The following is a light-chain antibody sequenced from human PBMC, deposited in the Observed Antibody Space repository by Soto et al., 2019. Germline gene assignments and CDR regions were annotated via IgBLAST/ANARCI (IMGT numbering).Light chain of an antibody. CDR1: QSVSSN. CDR2: GAS. J-gene: IGKJ2*01. Sequence: EIVMTQSPATLSVSLGERATLSCRASQSVSSNLAWYQQKPGQAPRLLIYGASTRATGIPARFSGSGSGTEFTLTISSLQSEDFALYYCHQYNNWPPYTFGQGTNLEIK. CDR3: HQYNNWPPYT. V-gene: IGKV3-15*01.